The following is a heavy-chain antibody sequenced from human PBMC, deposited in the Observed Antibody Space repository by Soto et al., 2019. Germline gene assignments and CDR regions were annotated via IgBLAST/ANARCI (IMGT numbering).Heavy chain of an antibody. CDR2: ISSSSSYI. Sequence: VGSLRLSCAASGFTFSSYSMNWVRQAPGKGLEWVSSISSSSSYIYYADSVKGRFTISRDNAKNSLYLQMNSLRAEDTAVYYCARKLRNYYYGMDVWGQGTTVTVSS. J-gene: IGHJ6*02. D-gene: IGHD6-6*01. V-gene: IGHV3-21*01. CDR3: ARKLRNYYYGMDV. CDR1: GFTFSSYS.